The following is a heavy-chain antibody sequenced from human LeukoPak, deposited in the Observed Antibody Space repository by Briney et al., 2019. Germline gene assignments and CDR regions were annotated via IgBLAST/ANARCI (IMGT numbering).Heavy chain of an antibody. J-gene: IGHJ4*02. CDR3: ATDRGWRTSGYYLYYFEY. Sequence: PGGSLRLSCGASRFTFSNYWMSWVRQAPGKGLEWVASIKHDGSEKYYVDSVRGRFTISRDNTMNSLYLQMSSLRAEDTAVYYCATDRGWRTSGYYLYYFEYWGQGTLVTYSS. V-gene: IGHV3-7*01. CDR2: IKHDGSEK. CDR1: RFTFSNYW. D-gene: IGHD3-3*01.